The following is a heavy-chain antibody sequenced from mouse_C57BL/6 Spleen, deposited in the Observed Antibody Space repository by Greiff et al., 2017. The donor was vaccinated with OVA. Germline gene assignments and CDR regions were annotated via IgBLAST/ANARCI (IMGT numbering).Heavy chain of an antibody. CDR1: GFTFSSYA. CDR2: ISSGGDYI. J-gene: IGHJ1*03. V-gene: IGHV5-9-1*02. D-gene: IGHD1-1*01. Sequence: EVQRVESGEGLVKPGGSLKLSCAASGFTFSSYAMSWVRQTPEKRLEWVAYISSGGDYIYYADTVKGRFTISRDNARNTLYLQMSSLKSEDTAMYYCTRDFYYYGSSPGFDVWGTGTTVTVSS. CDR3: TRDFYYYGSSPGFDV.